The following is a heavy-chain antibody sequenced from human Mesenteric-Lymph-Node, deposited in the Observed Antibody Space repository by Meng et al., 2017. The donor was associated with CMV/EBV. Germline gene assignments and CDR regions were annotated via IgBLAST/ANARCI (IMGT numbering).Heavy chain of an antibody. CDR1: GFTFSSYE. J-gene: IGHJ6*02. Sequence: GGSLRLSWVTSGFTFSSYEMNWVRQAPGRGLECVSFISGTATTIYYADSVRGRFTISRDNARNTLYLQMNSLSAEDTGIYYCARDQGGNSVNYYHGMDVWGQGTTVTVSS. D-gene: IGHD4-23*01. V-gene: IGHV3-48*03. CDR2: ISGTATTI. CDR3: ARDQGGNSVNYYHGMDV.